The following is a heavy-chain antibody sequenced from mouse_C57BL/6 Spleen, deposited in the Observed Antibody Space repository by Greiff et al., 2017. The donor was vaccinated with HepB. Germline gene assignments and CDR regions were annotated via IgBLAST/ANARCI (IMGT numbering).Heavy chain of an antibody. CDR1: GYTFTSYW. V-gene: IGHV1-7*01. J-gene: IGHJ4*01. CDR2: INPSSGYT. Sequence: QVQLQQSGAELVKPGASVKLSCKASGYTFTSYWMHWVKQRPGQGLEWIGYINPSSGYTKYNQKFKDKATLTADKSSSTAYMQLSSLTYEDSAVYYCARRSSNSYYAMDYWGQGTSVTVSS. CDR3: ARRSSNSYYAMDY. D-gene: IGHD2-5*01.